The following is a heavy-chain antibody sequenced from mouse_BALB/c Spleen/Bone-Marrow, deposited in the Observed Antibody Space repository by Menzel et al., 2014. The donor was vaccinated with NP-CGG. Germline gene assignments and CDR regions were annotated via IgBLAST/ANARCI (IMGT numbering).Heavy chain of an antibody. J-gene: IGHJ2*01. D-gene: IGHD2-1*01. CDR3: ARWGNYGFDY. CDR1: GYSITSDYA. Sequence: EVHLVESGPGLVKPSQSLSLTCTVTGYSITSDYAWNWIRQFPGNKLEWMGYISYSGSTSYNPSLKSRISITRDTSKNQFFLQLNSVTTKDTATYYCARWGNYGFDYWGQGTTLTVSS. CDR2: ISYSGST. V-gene: IGHV3-2*02.